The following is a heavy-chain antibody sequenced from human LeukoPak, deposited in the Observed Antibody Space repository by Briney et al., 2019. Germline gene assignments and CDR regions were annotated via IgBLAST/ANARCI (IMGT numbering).Heavy chain of an antibody. J-gene: IGHJ4*02. V-gene: IGHV3-66*01. CDR3: ATGQWLAIDY. CDR2: IYRGGST. CDR1: GFTVSSNY. D-gene: IGHD6-19*01. Sequence: GGSLRLSCAASGFTVSSNYMSWVRQAPGKGLEWVSLIYRGGSTYYADFVKGRFSISRDNSKNTLYLQMDSLRAEDTAVYYCATGQWLAIDYWGQGTLVTVSS.